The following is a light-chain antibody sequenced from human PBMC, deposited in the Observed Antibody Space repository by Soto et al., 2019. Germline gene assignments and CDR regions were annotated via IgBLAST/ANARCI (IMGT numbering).Light chain of an antibody. CDR3: QQYNNWPWT. Sequence: EIVMTQSPATLSGSPGERATLSCRASQSVSSNLAWYQQKPGQAPRLPIYDASSRATGIPTRFSGSGSGTDFTLTISSLQSEDFAVYYCQQYNNWPWTFGQGTKVDIK. J-gene: IGKJ1*01. CDR2: DAS. V-gene: IGKV3D-15*01. CDR1: QSVSSN.